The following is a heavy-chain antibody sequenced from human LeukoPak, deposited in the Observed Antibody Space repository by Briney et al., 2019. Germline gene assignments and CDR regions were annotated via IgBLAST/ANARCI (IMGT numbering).Heavy chain of an antibody. Sequence: GGSLRLSCAASGFTFSSYWMSWVRQAPGKGLEWVANIKQDGSEKYYVDSVKGRFTISRDYAKNSLYLQMNSLRAEDTAVYYCARDHITMVRGVITPFEYWGQGTLVTVSS. J-gene: IGHJ4*02. D-gene: IGHD3-10*01. CDR3: ARDHITMVRGVITPFEY. V-gene: IGHV3-7*01. CDR2: IKQDGSEK. CDR1: GFTFSSYW.